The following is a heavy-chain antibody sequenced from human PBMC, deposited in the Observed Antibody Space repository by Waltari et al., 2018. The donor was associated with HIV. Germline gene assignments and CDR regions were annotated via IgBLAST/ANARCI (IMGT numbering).Heavy chain of an antibody. CDR2: ISAYNGNT. CDR1: GYTFTSYG. D-gene: IGHD3-22*01. CDR3: ARDLSDYYDSSGRGYFQH. V-gene: IGHV1-18*01. Sequence: QVQLVQSGAEVKKPGASVKVSCKASGYTFTSYGISWVRQAPGPGLEWMGWISAYNGNTNYAQKLQGRVTMTTDTSTSTAYMELRSLRSDDTAVYYCARDLSDYYDSSGRGYFQHWGQGTLVTVSS. J-gene: IGHJ1*01.